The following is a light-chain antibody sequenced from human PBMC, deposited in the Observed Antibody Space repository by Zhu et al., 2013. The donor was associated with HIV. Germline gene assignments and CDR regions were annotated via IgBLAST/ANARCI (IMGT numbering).Light chain of an antibody. CDR2: DAS. J-gene: IGKJ4*01. CDR1: QSVSSY. Sequence: EIVLTQSPATLSLSPGERATLSCRASQSVSSYLGWYQQKPGQAPRLLISDASNRATGIPARFSGSGSGTDFTFTIASLQPEDVATYYCQQYHSLPLAFGGGTKVEIK. CDR3: QQYHSLPLA. V-gene: IGKV3-11*01.